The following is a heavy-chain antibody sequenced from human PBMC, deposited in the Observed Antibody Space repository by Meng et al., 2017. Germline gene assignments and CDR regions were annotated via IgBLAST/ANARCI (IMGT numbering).Heavy chain of an antibody. D-gene: IGHD3-22*01. CDR1: GGTFSSYT. V-gene: IGHV1-69*02. J-gene: IGHJ4*02. CDR2: IIPILGIA. CDR3: ARSPGGSNYYDSSGYSY. Sequence: SVKVSFKASGGTFSSYTISWVRQAPGQGLEWMGRIIPILGIANYAQKFQGRVTITADKSTSTAYMELSSLRSEDTAVYYCARSPGGSNYYDSSGYSYWGQGTLVTVSS.